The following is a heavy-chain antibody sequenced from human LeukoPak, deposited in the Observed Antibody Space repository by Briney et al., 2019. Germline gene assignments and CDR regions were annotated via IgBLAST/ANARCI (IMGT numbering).Heavy chain of an antibody. CDR1: GFTFSSYW. CDR3: AREYSSSWYAAFDI. Sequence: GGSLRLSCAASGFTFSSYWMSWVRQAPGKGLEWVANIKQDGSEKYYVDSVKGRFTISRDNAKNSLYLQMNSLRAEDTAVYYCAREYSSSWYAAFDIWGQGTMVTVSS. CDR2: IKQDGSEK. J-gene: IGHJ3*02. D-gene: IGHD6-13*01. V-gene: IGHV3-7*01.